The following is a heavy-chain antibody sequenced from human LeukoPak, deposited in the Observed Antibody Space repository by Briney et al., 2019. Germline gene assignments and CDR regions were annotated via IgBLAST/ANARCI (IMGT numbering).Heavy chain of an antibody. V-gene: IGHV1-18*01. CDR3: ARGPIVVVVAATQAAWFDP. CDR2: ISAYNGNT. CDR1: GYTFTSYG. D-gene: IGHD2-15*01. J-gene: IGHJ5*02. Sequence: ASVKVSCKASGYTFTSYGISWVRQAPGQGLEWMGWISAYNGNTNYAQKLQGRVTMTTDTSTSTAYMELRSLRSDDTAVYYCARGPIVVVVAATQAAWFDPWGQGTLVTVS.